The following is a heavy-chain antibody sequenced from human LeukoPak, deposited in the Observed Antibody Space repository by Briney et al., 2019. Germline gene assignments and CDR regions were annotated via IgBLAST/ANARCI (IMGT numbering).Heavy chain of an antibody. D-gene: IGHD3-22*01. J-gene: IGHJ5*02. CDR1: GGSISSSSYY. Sequence: SETLSLTCTVSGGSISSSSYYWGWIRQPPGKGLEWIGSIYYSGSTYYDPSLKSRVTISVDTSKNQFSLKLSSVTAADTAVYYCARVGYYDSSGYRSWGQGTLVTVSS. V-gene: IGHV4-39*01. CDR2: IYYSGST. CDR3: ARVGYYDSSGYRS.